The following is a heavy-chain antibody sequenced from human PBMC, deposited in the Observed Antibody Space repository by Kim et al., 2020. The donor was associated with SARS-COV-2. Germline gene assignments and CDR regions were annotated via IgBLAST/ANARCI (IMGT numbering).Heavy chain of an antibody. J-gene: IGHJ6*02. Sequence: GGSLRLSCAASGFTFSSYSMNWVRQAPGKGLEWVSSISSSSSYIYYADSVKGRFTISRDNAKNSLYLQMNSLRAEDTAVYYCARDTPSYTVTTHSYYYYYGMDVWRQGTTVTVSS. CDR2: ISSSSSYI. V-gene: IGHV3-21*01. CDR1: GFTFSSYS. CDR3: ARDTPSYTVTTHSYYYYYGMDV. D-gene: IGHD4-17*01.